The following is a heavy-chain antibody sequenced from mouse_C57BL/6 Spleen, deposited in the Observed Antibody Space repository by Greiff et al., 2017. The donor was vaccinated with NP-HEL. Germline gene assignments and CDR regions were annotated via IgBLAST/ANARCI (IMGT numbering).Heavy chain of an antibody. Sequence: QVQLQQPGAELVMPGASVKLSCKASGYTFTSYWMHWVKQRPGQGLEWIAEIDPSDSYTNYNQKFKGKSTLTVDKSSSTAYMQLSSLTSEDSAVYYCARGGYIDYWGQGTTLTVSS. J-gene: IGHJ2*01. CDR2: IDPSDSYT. CDR1: GYTFTSYW. V-gene: IGHV1-69*01. CDR3: ARGGYIDY.